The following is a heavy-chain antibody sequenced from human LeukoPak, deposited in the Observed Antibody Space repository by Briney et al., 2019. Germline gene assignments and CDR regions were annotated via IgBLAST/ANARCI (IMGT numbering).Heavy chain of an antibody. CDR2: VYDRGGT. D-gene: IGHD2-21*02. J-gene: IGHJ4*02. CDR1: GDFISRYY. CDR3: ARASDSGDWHLGY. Sequence: ATEPLSLTCTVSGDFISRYYWSCIRQSPGRGLEWIGYVYDRGGTNYNPSLKSRAIISADTSKNQFSLKVTSVTAADTAMYYCARASDSGDWHLGYWGQGTLVTVSS. V-gene: IGHV4-59*01.